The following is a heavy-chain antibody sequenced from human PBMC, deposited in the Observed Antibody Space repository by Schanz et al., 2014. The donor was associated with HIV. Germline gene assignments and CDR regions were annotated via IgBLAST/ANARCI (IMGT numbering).Heavy chain of an antibody. Sequence: VQLVESGGGVVRPGGSLRLSCAASGFTFRSYGMHWVRQAPGKGLEWVAVTWYDGSNKYYADSVKGRFTISRDNSKNTLFLQMNSLRAEDTAVYYCARDRPVNSYCSNGVCYPLWGQGTLVTVSS. V-gene: IGHV3-33*01. D-gene: IGHD2-8*01. J-gene: IGHJ4*02. CDR1: GFTFRSYG. CDR3: ARDRPVNSYCSNGVCYPL. CDR2: TWYDGSNK.